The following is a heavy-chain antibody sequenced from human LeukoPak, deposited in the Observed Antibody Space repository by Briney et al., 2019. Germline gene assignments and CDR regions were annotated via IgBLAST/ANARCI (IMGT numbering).Heavy chain of an antibody. CDR1: GFTFSSYG. J-gene: IGHJ6*03. D-gene: IGHD6-19*01. V-gene: IGHV3-30*18. Sequence: GGSLRLSCAASGFTFSSYGMHWVRQAPGKGLEWVAVISYDGSNKYYADSVKGRFTISRDNSKNTLYLQMNSLRAEDTAVYYCAKDGSGWYPSSYYYYYYMDVWGKGTTVTVSS. CDR2: ISYDGSNK. CDR3: AKDGSGWYPSSYYYYYYMDV.